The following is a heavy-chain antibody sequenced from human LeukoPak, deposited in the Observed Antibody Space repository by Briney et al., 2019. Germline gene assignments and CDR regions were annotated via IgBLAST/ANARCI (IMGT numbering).Heavy chain of an antibody. J-gene: IGHJ4*02. V-gene: IGHV3-7*01. D-gene: IGHD3-16*01. CDR2: INQDGSHE. Sequence: GGSLRLYCAASGFSFSGYWMKWVRQAPGQGLEWLANINQDGSHEYYLDSVKGRFTISRDNAKNSLYLQMNSLRAEDTALYYCATWGGREDYWGQGTLVTVSS. CDR1: GFSFSGYW. CDR3: ATWGGREDY.